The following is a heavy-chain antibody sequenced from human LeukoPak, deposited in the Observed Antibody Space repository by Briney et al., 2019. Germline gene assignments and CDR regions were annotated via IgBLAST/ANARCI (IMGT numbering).Heavy chain of an antibody. J-gene: IGHJ4*02. V-gene: IGHV4-39*01. CDR2: IHYSGSI. Sequence: SETLSLTCTVSGGSLSSSGFYWAWIRQSPGKGLEWIGGIHYSGSIYYNPSLKSRLAMSVDASKSQFSLRLSSVTAADTAVYYCARLASGAWHWDYWGQGTLVTVSS. CDR1: GGSLSSSGFY. D-gene: IGHD5-12*01. CDR3: ARLASGAWHWDY.